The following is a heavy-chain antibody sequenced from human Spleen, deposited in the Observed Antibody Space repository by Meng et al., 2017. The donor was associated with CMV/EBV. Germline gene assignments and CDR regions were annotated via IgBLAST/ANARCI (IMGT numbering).Heavy chain of an antibody. CDR3: TVGSESSLSDLDP. D-gene: IGHD2-15*01. J-gene: IGHJ5*02. CDR1: GYTFIGYD. Sequence: ASVKVSCKASGYTFIGYDLHWVRQAPGQGLEWMGWINPNSGGTNYAQKFQGRVTMTRDTSISTAYMELRSLRSADTAVYFCTVGSESSLSDLDPWGQGTLVTVSS. CDR2: INPNSGGT. V-gene: IGHV1-2*02.